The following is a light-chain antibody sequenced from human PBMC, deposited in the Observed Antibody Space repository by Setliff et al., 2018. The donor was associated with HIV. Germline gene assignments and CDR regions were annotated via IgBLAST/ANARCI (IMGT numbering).Light chain of an antibody. V-gene: IGLV2-23*01. CDR1: SSDVGSYNL. Sequence: ALAQPASVSGSPGQSITISCTGTSSDVGSYNLVSWYQQHPGNAPKLMIYEGTKRPSGVSNRISGSKSGNTASLTISGLQAADEADYYCCSYAGTTTFVFGTGTKAPS. CDR3: CSYAGTTTFV. CDR2: EGT. J-gene: IGLJ1*01.